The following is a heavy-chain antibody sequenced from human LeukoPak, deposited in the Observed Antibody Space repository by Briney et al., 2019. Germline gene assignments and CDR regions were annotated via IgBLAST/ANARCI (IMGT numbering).Heavy chain of an antibody. J-gene: IGHJ4*02. CDR3: ARDVLREGSSFN. Sequence: PGGSLRLSCVASGFTVSSNYMSWVRQAPGKGLEWVSVIYSGDSTSYADSVKGRFTISRDNSKNTLDLQMSSLRAEDTAVYYCARDVLREGSSFNWGQGTLVTVSS. CDR1: GFTVSSNY. D-gene: IGHD3-10*01. CDR2: IYSGDST. V-gene: IGHV3-66*01.